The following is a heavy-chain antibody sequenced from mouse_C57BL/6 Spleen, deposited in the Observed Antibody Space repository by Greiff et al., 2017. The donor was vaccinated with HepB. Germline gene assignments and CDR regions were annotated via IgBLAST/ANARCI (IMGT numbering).Heavy chain of an antibody. Sequence: EVQLQQSGPELVKPGASVKISCKASGYTFTDYYMNWVKQSHGKSLEWIGDINPNNGGTSYNQKFKGKATLTVDKSSSTAYMELRSLTSEDSAVYYCARYLRGWFDYWGQGTTLTVSS. CDR1: GYTFTDYY. CDR2: INPNNGGT. V-gene: IGHV1-26*01. CDR3: ARYLRGWFDY. J-gene: IGHJ2*01.